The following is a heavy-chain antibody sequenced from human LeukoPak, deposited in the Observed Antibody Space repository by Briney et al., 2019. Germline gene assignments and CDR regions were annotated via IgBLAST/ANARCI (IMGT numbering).Heavy chain of an antibody. Sequence: GGSLRLSCAASGFTFSSYEMNWVRQAPGKGLDWVSYISSSGSTIYYADSVKGRFTISRDNAKNSLYLQMNSLRAEDTAVYYCARDSPPRAFDYWGQGTLVTVSS. CDR1: GFTFSSYE. CDR3: ARDSPPRAFDY. CDR2: ISSSGSTI. J-gene: IGHJ4*02. V-gene: IGHV3-48*03.